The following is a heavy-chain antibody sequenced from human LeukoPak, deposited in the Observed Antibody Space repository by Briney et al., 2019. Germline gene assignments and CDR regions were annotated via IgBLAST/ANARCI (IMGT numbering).Heavy chain of an antibody. D-gene: IGHD3-3*01. J-gene: IGHJ4*02. CDR3: ARDRGYGSGYYFDN. Sequence: GGSLRLSCAASGFTFSDYYMSWSRQVPGKGLEWLSYIDGGGTITYYAAFEEGRFTISRDNAKNSVYLQMDSLRAEDTAVYYWARDRGYGSGYYFDNWGQGTLVTVSS. CDR2: IDGGGTIT. CDR1: GFTFSDYY. V-gene: IGHV3-11*04.